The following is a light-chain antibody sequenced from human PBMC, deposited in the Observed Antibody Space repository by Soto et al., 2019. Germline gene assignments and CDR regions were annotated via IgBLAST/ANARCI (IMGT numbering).Light chain of an antibody. CDR3: QQRSNWPLSYT. V-gene: IGKV3-11*01. J-gene: IGKJ2*01. CDR2: DAS. CDR1: QSVSSY. Sequence: EIVLTQSLATLSLSPGERATLSCRASQSVSSYLAWYQQKPGQAPRLLIYDASNRATGIPARFSGSGSGTDFTLTISSREPEDFAVYYCQQRSNWPLSYTFGQGTKLEIK.